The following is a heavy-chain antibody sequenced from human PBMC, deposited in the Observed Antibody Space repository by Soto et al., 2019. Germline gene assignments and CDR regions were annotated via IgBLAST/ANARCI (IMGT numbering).Heavy chain of an antibody. D-gene: IGHD6-19*01. CDR1: GFTFSSFA. CDR3: AKEAVAAPHFDY. V-gene: IGHV3-23*01. J-gene: IGHJ4*02. CDR2: ISGNGGST. Sequence: EVQLLESGGGLVQPGGSLRFSCAASGFTFSSFAMSLVRQAPGKGLEWVSAISGNGGSTYYADSVKGRFTISRDNSKNTLYLQMNSLRAEDTALYYCAKEAVAAPHFDYWGQGSLVTVSS.